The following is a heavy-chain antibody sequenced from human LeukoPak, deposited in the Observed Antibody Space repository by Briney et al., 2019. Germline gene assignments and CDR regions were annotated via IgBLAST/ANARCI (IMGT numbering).Heavy chain of an antibody. Sequence: ASVKVSCKASGYTFTNYDINWVRQATGQGLEWMGWMNPNSGNTGYAQKFQGRVTITRDTSISTAYMELSSLRSEDTAVYYCARNPALTGSFEYWGQGTLVTVSS. CDR3: ARNPALTGSFEY. CDR2: MNPNSGNT. D-gene: IGHD3-9*01. CDR1: GYTFTNYD. J-gene: IGHJ4*02. V-gene: IGHV1-8*03.